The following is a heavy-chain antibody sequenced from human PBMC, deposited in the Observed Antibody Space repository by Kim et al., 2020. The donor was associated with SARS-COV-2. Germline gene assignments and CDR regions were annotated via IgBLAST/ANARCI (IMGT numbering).Heavy chain of an antibody. Sequence: KLQGRVTMTTDTSTSTAYMELRSLRSDDTAVYYCARAGATIFGVVGKMDVWGQGTTVTVSS. J-gene: IGHJ6*02. V-gene: IGHV1-18*01. CDR3: ARAGATIFGVVGKMDV. D-gene: IGHD3-3*01.